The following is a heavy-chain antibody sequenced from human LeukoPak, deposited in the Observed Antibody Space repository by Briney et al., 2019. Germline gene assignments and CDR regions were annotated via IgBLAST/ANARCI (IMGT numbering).Heavy chain of an antibody. V-gene: IGHV3-7*01. CDR1: GFSFSNHY. D-gene: IGHD3-22*01. CDR3: GKSRDSSGFDSIDY. CDR2: INEDGSNK. Sequence: GGSLRLSCAASGFSFSNHYMRWIRQAPGKGLEWVANINEDGSNKWHLGSVKGRFTVSRDNARNALYLQMNSLRAEDTAVYYCGKSRDSSGFDSIDYWGQGTLVTVSS. J-gene: IGHJ4*02.